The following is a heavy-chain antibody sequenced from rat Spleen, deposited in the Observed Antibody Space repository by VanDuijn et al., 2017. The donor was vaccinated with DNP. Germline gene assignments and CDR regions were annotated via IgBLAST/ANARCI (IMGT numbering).Heavy chain of an antibody. J-gene: IGHJ4*01. CDR1: GFTFSDYY. CDR2: ISYDGSRT. CDR3: AKVGYYDGSYYLYAMDV. V-gene: IGHV5S10*01. D-gene: IGHD1-12*02. Sequence: EVQLVESGGGLVQPGNSLKLSCAASGFTFSDYYMAWVRQAPTKGLEWVTTISYDGSRTYYRDSVKGRFTVSRDNAKSSLYLQMDSLRSEDTATYYCAKVGYYDGSYYLYAMDVWGQGTSVTVSS.